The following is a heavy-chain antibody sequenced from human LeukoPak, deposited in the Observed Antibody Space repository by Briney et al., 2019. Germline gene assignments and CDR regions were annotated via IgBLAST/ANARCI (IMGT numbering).Heavy chain of an antibody. CDR1: GYTFTSYY. Sequence: ASVKVSCKASGYTFTSYYMHWVRQAPGQGLEWMGIISPSGGSTSYAQKFQGRVTMTRDTSTSTVYMELSSLRSEDTAVYYCARDNRGPLTAAIMGYYFDYWGQGTLVTVSS. V-gene: IGHV1-46*01. CDR2: ISPSGGST. CDR3: ARDNRGPLTAAIMGYYFDY. D-gene: IGHD2-2*02. J-gene: IGHJ4*02.